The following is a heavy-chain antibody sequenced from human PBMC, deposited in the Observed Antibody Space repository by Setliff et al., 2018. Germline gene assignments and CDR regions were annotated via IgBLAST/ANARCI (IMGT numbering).Heavy chain of an antibody. CDR2: IKQDGSEK. CDR1: GFTFSSYW. J-gene: IGHJ3*02. D-gene: IGHD1-26*01. Sequence: GSLRLSCAASGFTFSSYWMSWVRQAPGKGLEWVANIKQDGSEKDYVDSVKGRLTISRDNAKKSLYLQMNSLRAEDTAVYYCAREVVGAPSAFDIWGQGTMVTVSS. V-gene: IGHV3-7*01. CDR3: AREVVGAPSAFDI.